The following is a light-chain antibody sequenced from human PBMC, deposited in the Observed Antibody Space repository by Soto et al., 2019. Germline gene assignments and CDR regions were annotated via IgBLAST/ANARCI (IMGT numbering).Light chain of an antibody. V-gene: IGKV3-15*01. CDR2: GAS. CDR3: QQYNNWPLT. CDR1: QSVSSN. Sequence: EIVMTQSPATLSVSPGERATLSCRASQSVSSNLAWYQQKPGQAPRLLIYGASTRATGIPARFSGSGSGTEFSITIISLQSEDFAVYYCQQYNNWPLTFGGGTKVEIK. J-gene: IGKJ4*01.